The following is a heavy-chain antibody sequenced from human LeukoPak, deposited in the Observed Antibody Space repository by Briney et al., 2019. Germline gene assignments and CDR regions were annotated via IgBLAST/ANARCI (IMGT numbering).Heavy chain of an antibody. CDR1: GFSFSSNY. CDR2: IYSGGGT. Sequence: PGGSLRLSCAASGFSFSSNYMSWVRQAPGKGLEWVSVIYSGGGTYYADSVTGRFTISSANSKNTLYLQMNSLRAEDTAVYYCARGYSSGKGNAFDIWGQGTMVTVSS. CDR3: ARGYSSGKGNAFDI. V-gene: IGHV3-53*01. D-gene: IGHD6-19*01. J-gene: IGHJ3*02.